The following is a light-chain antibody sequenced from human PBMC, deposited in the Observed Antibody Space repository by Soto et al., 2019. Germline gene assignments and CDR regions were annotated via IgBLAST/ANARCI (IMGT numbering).Light chain of an antibody. Sequence: IQMTQSPSSLSASVGDRVTISCRASQDIRHNLGWYQQKPGKAPKLLIYDASSLESGVPSRLSGSGSGTEFTLTISSLQPDDFATYYCQQYNSYSITFGQGTRLEIK. CDR2: DAS. V-gene: IGKV1-5*01. J-gene: IGKJ5*01. CDR3: QQYNSYSIT. CDR1: QDIRHN.